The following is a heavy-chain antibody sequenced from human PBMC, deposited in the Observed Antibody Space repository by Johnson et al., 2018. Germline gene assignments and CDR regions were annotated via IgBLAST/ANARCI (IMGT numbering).Heavy chain of an antibody. V-gene: IGHV3-33*01. CDR3: ARIEMPDLFSAEYCQH. CDR1: GFTFSSYG. CDR2: IWYEGSNK. Sequence: QVQLLESGGGVVQPGRSLRLSCAASGFTFSSYGMHWVRQAPGKGREWVAVIWYEGSNKYYADSVKGRFTISRDNSKNTLYLQMNRLRAEDTAVYYCARIEMPDLFSAEYCQHWGQGTLGTVSS. J-gene: IGHJ1*01. D-gene: IGHD5-24*01.